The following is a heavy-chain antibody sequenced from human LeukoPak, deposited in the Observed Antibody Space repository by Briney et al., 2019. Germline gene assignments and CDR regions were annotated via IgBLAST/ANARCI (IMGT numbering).Heavy chain of an antibody. CDR3: ARSASPTFYDY. Sequence: KSSETLSLTCTVSGGSISSDYWSWIRQSPGKGLEWIGYIYYSGTTSYNPSLKSRVTISLDTSKNQFSLKLTSVTAADTAVYYCARSASPTFYDYWGQGTLVTVSS. CDR1: GGSISSDY. D-gene: IGHD3-3*02. V-gene: IGHV4-59*12. J-gene: IGHJ4*02. CDR2: IYYSGTT.